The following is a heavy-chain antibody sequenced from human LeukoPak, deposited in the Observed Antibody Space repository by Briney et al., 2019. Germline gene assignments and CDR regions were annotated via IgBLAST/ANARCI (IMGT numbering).Heavy chain of an antibody. V-gene: IGHV4-59*08. J-gene: IGHJ6*03. D-gene: IGHD6-13*01. Sequence: SETLSLTCTVSGASISSYYGSWIRQPPGKGLEWIGYVYVTGSTSYNPSLKSRVTISVDTAKNQFSLKLSSVTAADTAVYYCARQYGYSTLMDVWGKGTTVTVSS. CDR1: GASISSYY. CDR2: VYVTGST. CDR3: ARQYGYSTLMDV.